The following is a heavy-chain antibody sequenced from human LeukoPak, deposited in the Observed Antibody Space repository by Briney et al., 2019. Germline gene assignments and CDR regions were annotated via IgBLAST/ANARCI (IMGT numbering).Heavy chain of an antibody. J-gene: IGHJ4*02. V-gene: IGHV1-2*06. Sequence: ASVKVSCKASGYTFIDYYMQWVRQAPGQGLEWMGRINPKSGGTNYAQKFQGRVTMTRDTSISTAYMELSRLTSDDTAVYYCARESSCWYYIDYWGQGTLVTVSS. D-gene: IGHD6-19*01. CDR3: ARESSCWYYIDY. CDR2: INPKSGGT. CDR1: GYTFIDYY.